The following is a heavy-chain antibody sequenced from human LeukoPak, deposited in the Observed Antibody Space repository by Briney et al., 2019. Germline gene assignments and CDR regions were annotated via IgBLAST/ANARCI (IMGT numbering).Heavy chain of an antibody. CDR1: GGSISSYY. Sequence: SETLSLTCTVSGGSISSYYWSWIRQPPGKGLEWIGYIYYSGSTNYNPSLKSRVTISVDTSKNQFSLKLSSVTAADTAVYYCARVGDSSGYYPFDYWGQGTLVTVSS. CDR3: ARVGDSSGYYPFDY. J-gene: IGHJ4*02. CDR2: IYYSGST. D-gene: IGHD3-22*01. V-gene: IGHV4-59*12.